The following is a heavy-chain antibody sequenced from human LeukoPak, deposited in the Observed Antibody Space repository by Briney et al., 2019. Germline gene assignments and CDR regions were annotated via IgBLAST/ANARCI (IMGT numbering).Heavy chain of an antibody. Sequence: GGSLRLSCAASGFTFGSYGMSWVRQAPGKGLEWVSFISPSGDRTSNADSVEGRFTISRDNPRDTLYLQMNSLRDEDTAGYYCAKSWAGYSYGLDAFDIWGQGTMVTVSS. J-gene: IGHJ3*02. CDR1: GFTFGSYG. CDR3: AKSWAGYSYGLDAFDI. D-gene: IGHD5-18*01. CDR2: ISPSGDRT. V-gene: IGHV3-23*01.